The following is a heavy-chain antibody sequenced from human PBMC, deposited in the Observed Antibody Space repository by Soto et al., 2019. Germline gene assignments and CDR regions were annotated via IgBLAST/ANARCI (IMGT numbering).Heavy chain of an antibody. D-gene: IGHD3-10*01. CDR1: GFTFSSYR. CDR2: ISSSSSYI. V-gene: IGHV3-21*01. Sequence: EVQLVESGGGLVKPGGSLRLSCAASGFTFSSYRMNWFRQSPGTGLEWVSSISSSSSYIYYADSVKGRFTISRDNAKNSLHLQMNSLRAEDTAVYYCARDRGGDVKAFDIWGQGTMVTVSS. CDR3: ARDRGGDVKAFDI. J-gene: IGHJ3*02.